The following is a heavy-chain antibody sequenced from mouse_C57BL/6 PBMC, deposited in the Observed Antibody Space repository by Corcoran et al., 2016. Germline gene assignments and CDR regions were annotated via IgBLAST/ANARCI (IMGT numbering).Heavy chain of an antibody. D-gene: IGHD2-1*01. V-gene: IGHV9-1*01. CDR2: IYTDTGES. CDR3: SLPFAY. J-gene: IGHJ3*01. CDR1: GYTFTEYP. Sequence: QIQLVQSGPELKKPGETVKISCKASGYTFTEYPMHWVKQSQGKGFKWMGMIYTDTGESTYAEEFKGRFAFSLDTSASTAYLQINNLKNDDTATYFCSLPFAYWGQGTLVIVSA.